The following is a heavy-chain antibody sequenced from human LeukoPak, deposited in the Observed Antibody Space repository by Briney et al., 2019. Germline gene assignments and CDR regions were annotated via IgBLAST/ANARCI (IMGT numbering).Heavy chain of an antibody. CDR3: ARVEYYYGSGSYYNRAYYYYYYMDV. D-gene: IGHD3-10*01. CDR1: GYTFTSYG. J-gene: IGHJ6*03. V-gene: IGHV1-18*01. Sequence: ASVKVSCKASGYTFTSYGISWVRQAPGQGLEWMGWISAYNGNTNYAQKLQGRVTMTTDTSTSTAYMELRSLRSDDTAVYYCARVEYYYGSGSYYNRAYYYYYYMDVWGKGTTVTVSS. CDR2: ISAYNGNT.